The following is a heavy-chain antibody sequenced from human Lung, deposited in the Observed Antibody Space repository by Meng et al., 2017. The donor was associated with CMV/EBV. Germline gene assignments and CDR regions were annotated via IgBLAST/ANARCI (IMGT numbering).Heavy chain of an antibody. Sequence: GESLKISCAASGFTFDDYTMHWVRQAPGKGLEWVSLISWDGGSTYYADSVKGRFTISRDNSKNSLYLQMNSLRTEDTALYYCAKDLAAAGQLYYYYGMDVWXQGTTVXVSS. D-gene: IGHD6-13*01. CDR1: GFTFDDYT. V-gene: IGHV3-43*01. CDR3: AKDLAAAGQLYYYYGMDV. J-gene: IGHJ6*02. CDR2: ISWDGGST.